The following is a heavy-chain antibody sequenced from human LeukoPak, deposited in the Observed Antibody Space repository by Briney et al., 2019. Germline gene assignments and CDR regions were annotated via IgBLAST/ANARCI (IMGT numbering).Heavy chain of an antibody. CDR2: IYYSGST. CDR1: GGSISSYY. Sequence: PSETLSLTCTVSGGSISSYYWSWIRQPPGKGLEWIGYIYYSGSTNYNPSLKSRVTISVDTSKNQFSLKLSSVTAADTAMYYCARHPLLIPAGFDYWGQGTLVTVSS. V-gene: IGHV4-59*08. D-gene: IGHD2-2*01. CDR3: ARHPLLIPAGFDY. J-gene: IGHJ4*02.